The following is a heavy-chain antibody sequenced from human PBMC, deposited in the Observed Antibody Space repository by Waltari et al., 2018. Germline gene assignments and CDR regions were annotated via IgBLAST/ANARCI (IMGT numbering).Heavy chain of an antibody. CDR3: ASADYYGSGRLL. Sequence: EVQLVESGGGLVKPGGSLRLSCAASGFTFSSYSMNWVRQAPGKGRGWVSAISSSSSYIYYADSVKGRFTISRDNAKNSLYLQMNSLRAEDTAVYYCASADYYGSGRLLWGQGTLVTVSS. V-gene: IGHV3-21*03. CDR1: GFTFSSYS. CDR2: ISSSSSYI. J-gene: IGHJ4*02. D-gene: IGHD3-10*01.